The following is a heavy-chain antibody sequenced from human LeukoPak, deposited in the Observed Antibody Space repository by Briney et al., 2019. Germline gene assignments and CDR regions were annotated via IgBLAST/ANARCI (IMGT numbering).Heavy chain of an antibody. CDR3: ARRRTTGTTYGY. CDR1: GGSISSSSYY. CDR2: IYYSGST. V-gene: IGHV4-39*07. J-gene: IGHJ4*02. D-gene: IGHD1-1*01. Sequence: NPSETLSLTCTVSGGSISSSSYYWGWIRQPPGKGLEWIGSIYYSGSTYYNPSLKSRVTISVDTSKNQFSLKLSSVTAADTAVYYCARRRTTGTTYGYWGQGTLVTVSS.